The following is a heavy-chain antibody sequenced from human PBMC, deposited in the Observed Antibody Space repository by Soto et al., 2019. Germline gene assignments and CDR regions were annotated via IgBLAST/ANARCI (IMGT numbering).Heavy chain of an antibody. CDR3: AKEVQSTYGWPFDY. CDR2: ISYGGSIK. J-gene: IGHJ4*02. Sequence: GGSLRLSCAASGFTFTRYGMHWIRQAPGKGPEWVAVISYGGSIKKYGNSVKGRFTISRDNSKNTVYLQMTSLRGDDTAVYYCAKEVQSTYGWPFDYWGQGTLVTVSS. CDR1: GFTFTRYG. D-gene: IGHD3-10*01. V-gene: IGHV3-30*18.